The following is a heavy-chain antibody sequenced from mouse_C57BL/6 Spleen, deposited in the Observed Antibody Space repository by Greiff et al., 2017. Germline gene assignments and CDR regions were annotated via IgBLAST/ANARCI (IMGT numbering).Heavy chain of an antibody. V-gene: IGHV1-55*01. Sequence: VQLQQPGAELVKPGASVKMSCKASGYTFPSYWITWVKQRPGQCLEWIGYLYPGSGSTNYNEKFKSKATLTVDTSSSTAYMQLSSRTSEDSAVYYCARRGGAWFAYWGQGTLVTVSA. CDR1: GYTFPSYW. CDR2: LYPGSGST. J-gene: IGHJ3*01. CDR3: ARRGGAWFAY.